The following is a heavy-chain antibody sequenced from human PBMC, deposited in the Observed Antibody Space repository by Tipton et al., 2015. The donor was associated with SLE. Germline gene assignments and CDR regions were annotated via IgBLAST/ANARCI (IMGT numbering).Heavy chain of an antibody. CDR1: GGSISSSSHY. CDR2: LYFSGST. D-gene: IGHD5-18*01. Sequence: TLSLTCTVSGGSISSSSHYWGWIRQPPGKGLEWIGSLYFSGSTYYNPSLESRVTISVDTSNNQFSLKLSSVTAADTAVYYCARLDTAGWANVFDSWGQGTLVTVSS. J-gene: IGHJ4*02. V-gene: IGHV4-39*01. CDR3: ARLDTAGWANVFDS.